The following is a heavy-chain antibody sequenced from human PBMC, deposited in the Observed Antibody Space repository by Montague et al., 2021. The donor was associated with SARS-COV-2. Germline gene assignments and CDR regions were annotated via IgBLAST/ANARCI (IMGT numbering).Heavy chain of an antibody. CDR1: GFIFTNYG. V-gene: IGHV3-23*01. CDR3: AKSFSGTRNWFDI. J-gene: IGHJ5*02. Sequence: SPRLSCAASGFIFTNYGMNWVRRAPGKGLESVAGISGFGGGTYYSDSVKGRFTIPRATSNSTLFLQMDGLRAEDTAIYYCAKSFSGTRNWFDIWGQGTLVTVSS. CDR2: ISGFGGGT. D-gene: IGHD1-14*01.